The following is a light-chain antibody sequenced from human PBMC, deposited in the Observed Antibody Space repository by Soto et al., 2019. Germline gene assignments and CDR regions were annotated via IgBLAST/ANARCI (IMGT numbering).Light chain of an antibody. J-gene: IGKJ1*01. V-gene: IGKV3-20*01. Sequence: IVLTQFPGTLSLSPGESATLSCRASQSVGSNYLAWYQQRPGQPPNLLIFGASHRAPDIPDRFSGSGSGTDFTLTISRLEPEDFAVYYCQQYGTSIQTFGQGTKVDIK. CDR2: GAS. CDR3: QQYGTSIQT. CDR1: QSVGSNY.